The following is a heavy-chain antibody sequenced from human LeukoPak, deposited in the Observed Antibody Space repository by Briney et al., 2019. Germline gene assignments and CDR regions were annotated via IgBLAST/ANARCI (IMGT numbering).Heavy chain of an antibody. J-gene: IGHJ4*02. CDR3: SRGSDYGDYVFDY. CDR2: ISAYNGNK. Sequence: ASVKVSCKASGYTFTSYGISWVRQAPGQGLEWMGWISAYNGNKNYPQKLQGRVTMTTDTSTSTAYMELRIHSSNTTAAYYCSRGSDYGDYVFDYWGQGTLVTVSS. V-gene: IGHV1-18*01. D-gene: IGHD4-17*01. CDR1: GYTFTSYG.